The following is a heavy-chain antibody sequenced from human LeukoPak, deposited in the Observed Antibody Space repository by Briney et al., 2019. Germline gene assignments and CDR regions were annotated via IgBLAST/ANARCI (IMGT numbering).Heavy chain of an antibody. CDR1: GGSISSSSYY. Sequence: SETLSLTCTVSGGSISSSSYYWGWIRQPPGKGLEWIGSIYYSGSTCYNPSLKSRVTISVDTSKNQFSLKLSSVTAADTAVYYCARVELWDAKMEGRYSGSYRFDYWGQGTLVTVSS. D-gene: IGHD1-26*01. V-gene: IGHV4-39*07. CDR2: IYYSGST. J-gene: IGHJ4*02. CDR3: ARVELWDAKMEGRYSGSYRFDY.